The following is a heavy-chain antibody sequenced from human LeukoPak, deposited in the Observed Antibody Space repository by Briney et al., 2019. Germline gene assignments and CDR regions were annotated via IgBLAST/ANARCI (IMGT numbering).Heavy chain of an antibody. D-gene: IGHD6-25*01. CDR3: TKASATVWPNYFDS. CDR1: GFTFSSYA. Sequence: GGSLRLSCAASGFTFSSYAMSWVRHTSGKGLQWLSAISGSGGGTNYADSVKGRFTISRDNSKNILYLQMNSLGAEDTAIYYCTKASATVWPNYFDSWGQGPWSPSP. J-gene: IGHJ4*02. V-gene: IGHV3-23*01. CDR2: ISGSGGGT.